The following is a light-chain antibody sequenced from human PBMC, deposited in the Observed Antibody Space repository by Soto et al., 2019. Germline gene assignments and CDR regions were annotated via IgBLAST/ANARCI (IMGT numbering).Light chain of an antibody. CDR2: EVS. J-gene: IGLJ2*01. V-gene: IGLV2-23*02. Sequence: QSALTQRASVSGSPGQSITISCTGTSSDVGSYNLVSWYQQHPGKAPKLMIYEVSKRPSGVSNRFSGSKSGNTASLTISGLQAEDEADYYCCSYAGSSTIRVFGGGTKVTVL. CDR3: CSYAGSSTIRV. CDR1: SSDVGSYNL.